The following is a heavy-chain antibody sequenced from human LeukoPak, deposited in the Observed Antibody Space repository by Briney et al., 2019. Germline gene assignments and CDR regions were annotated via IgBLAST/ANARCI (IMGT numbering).Heavy chain of an antibody. D-gene: IGHD5-18*01. CDR1: GFTFSTYG. CDR3: AKPPDSGYSYGGPLDY. CDR2: IRYDGTNK. Sequence: GGSLRLSCAAPGFTFSTYGMHWVHQAPGKGLEWVAFIRYDGTNKYYADSVKGRFTISRDNSKNTLYLQMNGLRVEDTAVYYCAKPPDSGYSYGGPLDYWGQGTLVTVSP. J-gene: IGHJ4*02. V-gene: IGHV3-30*02.